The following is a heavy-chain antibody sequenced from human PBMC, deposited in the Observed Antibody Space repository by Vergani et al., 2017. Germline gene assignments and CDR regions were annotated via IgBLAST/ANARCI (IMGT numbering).Heavy chain of an antibody. CDR1: GFSLSSHA. D-gene: IGHD2-8*01. J-gene: IGHJ6*03. Sequence: QVQLEESGGGVVQHGRSLRLSCAASGFSLSSHAMHWVRQALGKGLEWVAFIWYDGSKGYYADSVKGRFTISRDNSKNTLYLQMNNLRAADTAVYYCARSGYCAHGVCYMTYYYYMDVWGKGTAVTVSS. V-gene: IGHV3-33*01. CDR2: IWYDGSKG. CDR3: ARSGYCAHGVCYMTYYYYMDV.